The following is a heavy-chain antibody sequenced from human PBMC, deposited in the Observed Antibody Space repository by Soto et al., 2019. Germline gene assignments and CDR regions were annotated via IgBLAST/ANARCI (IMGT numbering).Heavy chain of an antibody. V-gene: IGHV3-23*01. CDR2: ISGSGATT. D-gene: IGHD2-2*01. CDR3: ATECSSTTCYYY. Sequence: PGGSLRLSCVGSGFTFSNYAMSWVRQAPGKGLEWVSGISGSGATTYYADSVKGRFTISRDNAKNRLFVQMNSLRAEDSAVYYCATECSSTTCYYYSARGSQVTVSS. J-gene: IGHJ4*02. CDR1: GFTFSNYA.